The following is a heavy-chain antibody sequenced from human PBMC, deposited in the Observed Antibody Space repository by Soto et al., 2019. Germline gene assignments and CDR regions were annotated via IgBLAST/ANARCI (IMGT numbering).Heavy chain of an antibody. V-gene: IGHV4-59*08. J-gene: IGHJ6*02. CDR1: GGSISSYY. Sequence: QVQLQESGPGLVKPSETLSLSCTVSGGSISSYYWSWFRQSPGKRMEWIGYVHHSWGSSYNPSLQSRVAISLDTSKSQFSLKVTSVTATDTAVYYCARQGFGPLHGLVAVWGQGTKVTVSS. CDR3: ARQGFGPLHGLVAV. CDR2: VHHSWGS. D-gene: IGHD3-10*01.